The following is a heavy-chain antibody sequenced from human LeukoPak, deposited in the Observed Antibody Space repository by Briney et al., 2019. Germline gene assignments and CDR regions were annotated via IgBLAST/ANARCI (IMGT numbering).Heavy chain of an antibody. D-gene: IGHD3-22*01. CDR2: IYRDGRT. V-gene: IGHV3-53*01. J-gene: IGHJ3*02. CDR3: ARGLSLSGYLDAFDI. Sequence: GGSLRLSCAASGFTVSNKYMTWVRQAPGKGLEWVSLIYRDGRTYYADSVKGRCTISRDNSKNTLYLQMNSLRVEDTAVYFCARGLSLSGYLDAFDIRGQGTMVTVSS. CDR1: GFTVSNKY.